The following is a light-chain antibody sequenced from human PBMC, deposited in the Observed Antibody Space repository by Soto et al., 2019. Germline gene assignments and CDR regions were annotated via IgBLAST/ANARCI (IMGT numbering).Light chain of an antibody. CDR3: QQRSNSFG. V-gene: IGKV3-11*01. J-gene: IGKJ5*01. CDR1: QSVSSY. CDR2: DAS. Sequence: EIVLTQSPATLSLSPGERATLSCRASQSVSSYLAWYQQKPGQAPRLLIYDASNRATGIPARFSGSGSGTDFTLTISSLEPEDFAVYYCQQRSNSFGFGQGTRLEI.